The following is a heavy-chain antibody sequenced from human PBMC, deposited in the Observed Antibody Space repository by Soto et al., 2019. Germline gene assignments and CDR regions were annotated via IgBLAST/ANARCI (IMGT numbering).Heavy chain of an antibody. CDR3: AKDLITMVRGVGPYYFDY. CDR2: ISGSGGST. J-gene: IGHJ4*02. CDR1: GFTFSSYA. Sequence: PGGSLRLSCAASGFTFSSYAMSWVRQAPGKGLEWVSAISGSGGSTYYADSVKGRFTISRDNSKNTLYLQMNSLRAEDTAVYYCAKDLITMVRGVGPYYFDYWGQGTLVTVSS. D-gene: IGHD3-10*01. V-gene: IGHV3-23*01.